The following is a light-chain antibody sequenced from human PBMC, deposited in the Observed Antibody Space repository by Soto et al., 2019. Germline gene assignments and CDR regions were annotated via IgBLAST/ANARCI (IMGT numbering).Light chain of an antibody. CDR2: GAS. CDR3: HHYGTSQT. J-gene: IGKJ4*01. Sequence: EVVLTQSPDTLSLSLGERATLSCRTSQSVASTYLAWYQQKPGQAPRLLIYGASSRATGIPARFSGSVSATEFPLTISGLEPEDFAVYYCHHYGTSQTFGGGTKVEIK. V-gene: IGKV3-20*01. CDR1: QSVASTY.